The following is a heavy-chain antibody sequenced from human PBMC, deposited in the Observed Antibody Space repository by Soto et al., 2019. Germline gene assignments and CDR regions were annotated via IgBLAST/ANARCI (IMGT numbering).Heavy chain of an antibody. CDR3: ARVAWGSYRYNWFDP. J-gene: IGHJ5*02. CDR2: INHSGST. D-gene: IGHD3-16*02. CDR1: GGSFSGYY. Sequence: QVQLQQWGAGLLKPSETLSLTCAVYGGSFSGYYWSWIRQPPGKGLEWIGEINHSGSTNYNPSLKSRVTISVDTSKNQFSLKLSSVTAADTAVYYWARVAWGSYRYNWFDPWGQGTLVTVSS. V-gene: IGHV4-34*01.